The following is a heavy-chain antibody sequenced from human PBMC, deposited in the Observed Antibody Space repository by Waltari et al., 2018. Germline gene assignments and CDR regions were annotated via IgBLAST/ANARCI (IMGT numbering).Heavy chain of an antibody. CDR2: IYYSGST. Sequence: QVQLQESGPGLVKPSETLSLTCIVSGGSISRDYWSWIRQSPGKGLECIGSIYYSGSTNYNPSLKSRVTISVDTSKNQFSLKLRSVTAADTAVYYCARGGDNADYYYGMDVWGQGTTVTVSS. CDR3: ARGGDNADYYYGMDV. CDR1: GGSISRDY. V-gene: IGHV4-59*01. D-gene: IGHD2-21*01. J-gene: IGHJ6*02.